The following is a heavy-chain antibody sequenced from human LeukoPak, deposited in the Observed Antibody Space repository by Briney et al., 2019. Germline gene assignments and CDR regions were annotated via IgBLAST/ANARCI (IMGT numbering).Heavy chain of an antibody. V-gene: IGHV4-59*08. Sequence: SETLSLTCIVSGASTSTYYWSWIRQPPGKGLEWIGYIYNGGSTNYNPSLKSRVTISVDTSKNQFSLKLTSLTAADTAMYHCAQSTGWPGFDYWGQGVLVTVSS. D-gene: IGHD2-2*01. J-gene: IGHJ4*02. CDR2: IYNGGST. CDR3: AQSTGWPGFDY. CDR1: GASTSTYY.